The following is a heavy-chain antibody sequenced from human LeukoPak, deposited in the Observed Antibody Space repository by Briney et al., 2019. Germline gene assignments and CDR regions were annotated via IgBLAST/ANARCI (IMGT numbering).Heavy chain of an antibody. V-gene: IGHV3-21*06. CDR1: GFTFSSYS. CDR3: ARNPLISRYYYYYMDG. J-gene: IGHJ6*03. Sequence: GGSLRLSCAASGFTFSSYSMNWVRQAPGKVLEWVSSISSGGGYTYYADSVKGRFTISRDNAKNSLYLQMNSLRAEDTAVYYCARNPLISRYYYYYMDGWGKGTTVTVSS. D-gene: IGHD3-16*01. CDR2: ISSGGGYT.